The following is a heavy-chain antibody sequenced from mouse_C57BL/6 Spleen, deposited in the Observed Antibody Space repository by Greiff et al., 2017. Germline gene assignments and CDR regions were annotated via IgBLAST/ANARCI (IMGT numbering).Heavy chain of an antibody. CDR3: ARETSGNPFAY. Sequence: VKLMESGAELVRPGTSVKMSCKASGYTFTNYWIGWAKQRPGHGLEWIGDIYPGGGYTNYNEKFKGKATLTADKSSSTGYMQCSSLTSEDSAIDYCARETSGNPFAYWGQGTLVTVSA. CDR2: IYPGGGYT. D-gene: IGHD1-3*01. CDR1: GYTFTNYW. J-gene: IGHJ3*01. V-gene: IGHV1-63*01.